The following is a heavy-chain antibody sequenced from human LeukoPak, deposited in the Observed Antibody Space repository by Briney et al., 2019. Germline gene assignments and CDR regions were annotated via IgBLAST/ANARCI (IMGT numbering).Heavy chain of an antibody. Sequence: GGSLRLSCAASGFIFSSYGMRWVRQAPGKGLEWVAVIWYDGSNKYYVDSVKGRFTISRDNSKNTLYLQMSSLRAEDTAVYYCVRDFRSGDFWGQGILVTVSS. CDR3: VRDFRSGDF. CDR1: GFIFSSYG. CDR2: IWYDGSNK. V-gene: IGHV3-33*01. J-gene: IGHJ4*02.